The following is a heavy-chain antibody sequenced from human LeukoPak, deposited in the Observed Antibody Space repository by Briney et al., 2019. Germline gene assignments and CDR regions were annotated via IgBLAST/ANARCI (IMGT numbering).Heavy chain of an antibody. V-gene: IGHV1-69*04. D-gene: IGHD6-6*01. Sequence: GASVKVSCKASGGTFSSYAISWVRQAPGRGLEWMGRIIPTLEIANYAQKFQGRVTITADKSTSTAYMELSSLRSDDTAVYYCARSCSSSSNFDYWGQGTLVTVSS. J-gene: IGHJ4*02. CDR2: IIPTLEIA. CDR3: ARSCSSSSNFDY. CDR1: GGTFSSYA.